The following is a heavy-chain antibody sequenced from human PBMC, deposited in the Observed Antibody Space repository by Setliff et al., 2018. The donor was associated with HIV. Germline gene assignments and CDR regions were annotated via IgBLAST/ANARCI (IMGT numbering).Heavy chain of an antibody. CDR1: GYSISSGYY. J-gene: IGHJ4*02. D-gene: IGHD2-21*02. CDR2: IYHSGST. V-gene: IGHV4-38-2*01. Sequence: TSETLSLTCAVSGYSISSGYYWGWIRQPPGKGLEWIGSIYHSGSTYYNPSLKSRVTISVDTSKNQFSLSLRSVTAADTAVYFCASRMGPCGGDCYLNYWGQGRLVTVSS. CDR3: ASRMGPCGGDCYLNY.